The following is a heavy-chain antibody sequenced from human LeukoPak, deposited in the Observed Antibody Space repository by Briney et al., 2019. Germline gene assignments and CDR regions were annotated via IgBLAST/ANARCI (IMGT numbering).Heavy chain of an antibody. CDR3: AREIGGILVFDY. Sequence: GASVKVSCKASGYKFTGYYMHWVRQAPGQGFEWMGWINPNSGDSHHAQKFQGRVTMTRDTSISTAYMELSRLRSDDTAVYYCAREIGGILVFDYWGQGTLVTVSS. CDR2: INPNSGDS. CDR1: GYKFTGYY. V-gene: IGHV1-2*02. J-gene: IGHJ4*02. D-gene: IGHD5-18*01.